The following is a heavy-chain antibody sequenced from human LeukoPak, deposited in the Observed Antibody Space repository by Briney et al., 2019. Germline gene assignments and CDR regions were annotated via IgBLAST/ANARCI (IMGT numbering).Heavy chain of an antibody. D-gene: IGHD3-10*01. Sequence: GGSLRLSCAASGFTFSSYGMHWVRQAPGKGLEWVANIKQDGSEKYYVDSVKGRFTISRDNAKNSLYLQMNSLRAEDTAMYYCARDGSGQTYYYYYMDVWGKGTTVTISS. CDR3: ARDGSGQTYYYYYMDV. V-gene: IGHV3-7*01. J-gene: IGHJ6*03. CDR1: GFTFSSYG. CDR2: IKQDGSEK.